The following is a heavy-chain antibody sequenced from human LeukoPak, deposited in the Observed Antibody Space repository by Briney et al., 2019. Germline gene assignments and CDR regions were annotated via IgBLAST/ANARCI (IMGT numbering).Heavy chain of an antibody. CDR2: IYYSGSN. CDR3: ARAYYCDSSGYYRDAFDI. J-gene: IGHJ3*02. D-gene: IGHD3-22*01. Sequence: SETLSLTCTVSGGSISSYYWSWIRQPPGKGLEWIGYIYYSGSNNYNPSLKRRVTISVDTSKNQFSLKLSSVTAADTAVYYCARAYYCDSSGYYRDAFDIWGQGTMVTVSS. V-gene: IGHV4-59*01. CDR1: GGSISSYY.